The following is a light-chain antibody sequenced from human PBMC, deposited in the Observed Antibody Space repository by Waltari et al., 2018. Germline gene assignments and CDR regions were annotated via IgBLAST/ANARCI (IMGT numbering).Light chain of an antibody. CDR2: DAS. Sequence: EIVLTQSPGTLSLSPGERATLSCRASQSVSRTLAWYQQKPGQAPRLLIYDASSRATGIPDRFSGSGSGTDFSLTISRLESEDFAVYYCQKYGTRPATFGQGTKVEVK. CDR3: QKYGTRPAT. V-gene: IGKV3-20*01. CDR1: QSVSRT. J-gene: IGKJ1*01.